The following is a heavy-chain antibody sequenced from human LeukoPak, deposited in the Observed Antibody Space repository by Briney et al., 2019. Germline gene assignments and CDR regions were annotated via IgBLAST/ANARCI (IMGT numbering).Heavy chain of an antibody. CDR3: ARGYCSSTSCPRGQAFDI. V-gene: IGHV4-61*02. CDR2: IYTSGST. Sequence: SETLSLTCTVSGGSISSGSYYWSWIRQPAGKGLEWIGRIYTSGSTNYNPSLKSRVTISVDTSKNQFSLKLSSVTAADTAVYYCARGYCSSTSCPRGQAFDIWGQGTMVTVSS. D-gene: IGHD2-2*01. CDR1: GGSISSGSYY. J-gene: IGHJ3*02.